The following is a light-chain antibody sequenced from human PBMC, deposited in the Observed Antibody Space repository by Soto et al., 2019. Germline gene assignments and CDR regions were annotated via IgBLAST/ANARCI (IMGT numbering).Light chain of an antibody. Sequence: DIQMTQSPSTLSASVGDRVTITCRASQSISSWLAWYQQKPGKAPKLLIYDASSLESGVPSRFSGTGSGTEFTLTISSLQPDDVATYYCQQYNSRTFGQRTKVEIK. CDR2: DAS. CDR3: QQYNSRT. J-gene: IGKJ1*01. V-gene: IGKV1-5*01. CDR1: QSISSW.